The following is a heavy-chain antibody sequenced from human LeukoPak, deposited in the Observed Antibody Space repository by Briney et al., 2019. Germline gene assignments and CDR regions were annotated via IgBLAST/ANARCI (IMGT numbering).Heavy chain of an antibody. V-gene: IGHV3-23*01. Sequence: GGSLRLSCAASGFTFSNYAMSWVRQAPGKGLEWFSAITDSGGDTYYADSVKGRFTISRGNSKNTLDLQMNSLRAEDTAVYHCARIGAAGFDYWGQGTLVTVSS. CDR3: ARIGAAGFDY. CDR2: ITDSGGDT. D-gene: IGHD6-13*01. CDR1: GFTFSNYA. J-gene: IGHJ4*02.